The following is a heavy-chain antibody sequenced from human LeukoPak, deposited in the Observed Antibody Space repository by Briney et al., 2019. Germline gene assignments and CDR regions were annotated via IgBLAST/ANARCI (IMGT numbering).Heavy chain of an antibody. Sequence: ASVKVSCKASRYTFTSYAMHWVRQAPGQRLEWMGWINAGNGNTKYSQKFQGRVTITRDTSASTAYMELSSLRSEDTAVYYCARDGSDFWSGYYLAYWGQGTLVTVSS. V-gene: IGHV1-3*01. CDR3: ARDGSDFWSGYYLAY. J-gene: IGHJ4*02. D-gene: IGHD3-3*01. CDR2: INAGNGNT. CDR1: RYTFTSYA.